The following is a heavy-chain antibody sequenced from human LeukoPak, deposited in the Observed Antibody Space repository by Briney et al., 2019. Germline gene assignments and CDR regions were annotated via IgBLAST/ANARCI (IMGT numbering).Heavy chain of an antibody. J-gene: IGHJ4*02. D-gene: IGHD2-2*01. V-gene: IGHV4-61*02. Sequence: SETLTLTCTVSGGSINSDNYHWTWLRQPAGKGLVWIGRIYTSGSTNSNPSLKSRVSISVDTSKNQFSLKLSSVTAADTVVYYCARGDAAAYGPYYFDYWGQGTLVTVSS. CDR3: ARGDAAAYGPYYFDY. CDR1: GGSINSDNYH. CDR2: IYTSGST.